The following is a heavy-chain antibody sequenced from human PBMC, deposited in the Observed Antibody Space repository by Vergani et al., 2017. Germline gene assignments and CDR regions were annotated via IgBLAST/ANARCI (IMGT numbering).Heavy chain of an antibody. CDR2: ISSSSSTI. Sequence: EVQLLESGGGLVQPGGSLRLSCAASGFTFSSYSMNWVRQAPGKGLEWVSYISSSSSTIYYADSVKGRFTISRDNAKNSLYLQMNSLRAEDTAVYYCARDPPLPYYYDSSGYWAYWGQGTLVTVSS. CDR3: ARDPPLPYYYDSSGYWAY. J-gene: IGHJ4*02. CDR1: GFTFSSYS. V-gene: IGHV3-48*01. D-gene: IGHD3-22*01.